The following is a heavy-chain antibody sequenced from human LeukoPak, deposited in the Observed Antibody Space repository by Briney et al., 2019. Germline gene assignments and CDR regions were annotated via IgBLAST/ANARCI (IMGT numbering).Heavy chain of an antibody. Sequence: PGGSLRLSCAASGFTFCTYDMSWVRQPPGKGLEWVSTLACLDSSCTEYYSDSVKGRFSISRDKSRSTLSLQLNSLRVEDTAMYYCVRDSEGSFDSWGQGTLVTVSS. D-gene: IGHD3/OR15-3a*01. CDR3: VRDSEGSFDS. CDR2: CLDSSCTE. CDR1: GFTFCTYD. J-gene: IGHJ4*02. V-gene: IGHV3-23*01.